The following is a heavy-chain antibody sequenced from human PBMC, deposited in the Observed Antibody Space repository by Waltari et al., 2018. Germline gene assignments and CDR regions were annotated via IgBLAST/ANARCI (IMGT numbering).Heavy chain of an antibody. D-gene: IGHD1-26*01. CDR2: IYHSGNT. V-gene: IGHV4-38-2*02. J-gene: IGHJ4*02. CDR1: GNSISSPDY. Sequence: QVRLQESGPGLVKPSETLSLTCSVSGNSISSPDYWGWIRPPPGKGLEWIGNIYHSGNTYHNPSLKSRVTLSVDTSKNQFSLKLNSVTAADTAVYYCARGPPIVGAMDYWGQGTLVTVSS. CDR3: ARGPPIVGAMDY.